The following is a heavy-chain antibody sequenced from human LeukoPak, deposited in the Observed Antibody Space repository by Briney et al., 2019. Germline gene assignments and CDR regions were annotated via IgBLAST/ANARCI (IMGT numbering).Heavy chain of an antibody. V-gene: IGHV1-69*13. CDR2: IIPIFGTP. D-gene: IGHD2-2*01. CDR1: GGAFISYA. CDR3: AREGDCCTTGCQDAY. Sequence: GASVKVSCKASGGAFISYAISWVRQAPGQGLEWMGRIIPIFGTPNYAQKFQGRVTITADESTNTAYMELSSLRSEDTAVYYCAREGDCCTTGCQDAYGGQGTRVTVSS. J-gene: IGHJ4*02.